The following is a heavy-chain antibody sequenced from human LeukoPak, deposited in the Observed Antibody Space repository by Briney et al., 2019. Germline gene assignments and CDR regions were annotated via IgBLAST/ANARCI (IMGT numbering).Heavy chain of an antibody. CDR1: GGSFSGYY. D-gene: IGHD5-18*01. CDR2: INHSGST. CDR3: ASERYSYGSFDY. V-gene: IGHV4-34*01. Sequence: SETLSLTCAAYGGSFSGYYWSWIRQPPGKGLEWIGEINHSGSTNYNPSLKSRVTISVDTSKNQFSLKLSSVTAADTAVYYCASERYSYGSFDYWGQGTLVTVSS. J-gene: IGHJ4*02.